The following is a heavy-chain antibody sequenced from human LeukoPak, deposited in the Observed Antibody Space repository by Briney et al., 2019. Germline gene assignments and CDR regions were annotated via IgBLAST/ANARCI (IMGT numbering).Heavy chain of an antibody. D-gene: IGHD6-13*01. CDR3: ARVIRAAPGKGYFDY. Sequence: GGSLRLSCATSGFIFSTYALSWVRQAPGKGLEWASSISGSGGSTYHADSVKGRFTISRDSPKNTLYLQMNSLRAEDTAIYYCARVIRAAPGKGYFDYWGQETLVTVSS. J-gene: IGHJ4*02. CDR1: GFIFSTYA. V-gene: IGHV3-23*01. CDR2: ISGSGGST.